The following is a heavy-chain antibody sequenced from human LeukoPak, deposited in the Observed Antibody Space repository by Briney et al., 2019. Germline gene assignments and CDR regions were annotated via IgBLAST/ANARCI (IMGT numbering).Heavy chain of an antibody. Sequence: GGSLRLSCAASGFTFSNYAMSWVRQAPGKGLEWVSTISGSGGTTYYADSVKGRFTVSRDNSKNTLFLQMNSLRAEDTAVYYCAKIYSRYFDYWGQGTVVTVSS. D-gene: IGHD5-18*01. CDR2: ISGSGGTT. J-gene: IGHJ4*02. CDR1: GFTFSNYA. V-gene: IGHV3-23*01. CDR3: AKIYSRYFDY.